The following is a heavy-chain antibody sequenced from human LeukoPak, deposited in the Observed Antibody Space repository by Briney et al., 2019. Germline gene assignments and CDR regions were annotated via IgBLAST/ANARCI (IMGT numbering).Heavy chain of an antibody. CDR2: ISSSSSYI. D-gene: IGHD2-21*02. V-gene: IGHV3-21*01. CDR3: ARAIVVVTANPDY. CDR1: GFTVSSNY. Sequence: GGSLRLPCAASGFTVSSNYMNWVRQAPGKGLEWVSSISSSSSYIYYADSVKGRFTISRDNAKNSLYLQMNSLRAEDTAVYYCARAIVVVTANPDYWGQGTLVTVSS. J-gene: IGHJ4*02.